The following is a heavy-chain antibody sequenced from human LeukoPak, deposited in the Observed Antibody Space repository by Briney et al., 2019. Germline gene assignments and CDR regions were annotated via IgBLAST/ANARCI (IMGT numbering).Heavy chain of an antibody. J-gene: IGHJ4*02. V-gene: IGHV3-23*01. D-gene: IGHD3-16*02. CDR2: ISGSGGST. CDR3: AKDGVRVTFLSPRDYIWGSYRLGYFDY. CDR1: GFTFSGYA. Sequence: GGSVSLSCAASGFTFSGYARRWLRHAPGQGRKWVSAISGSGGSTSYADSVEGRFTISRDNSKNTLYLQMNSLRAEDTAVYYCAKDGVRVTFLSPRDYIWGSYRLGYFDYWGQGTLVTVSS.